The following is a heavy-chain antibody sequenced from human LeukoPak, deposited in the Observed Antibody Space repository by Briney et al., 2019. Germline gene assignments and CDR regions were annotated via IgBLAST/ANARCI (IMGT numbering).Heavy chain of an antibody. CDR1: GFTFSSYW. J-gene: IGHJ6*02. V-gene: IGHV3-7*03. CDR2: INHNGNVN. Sequence: QPGRSLRLSCAASGFTFSSYWMNWARQAPGKGLEWVASINHNGNVNYYVDSVKGRFTISRDNAKNSLYLQMSNLRAEDTAVYFRARGGGLDVWGQGATVTVSS. CDR3: ARGGGLDV. D-gene: IGHD3-16*01.